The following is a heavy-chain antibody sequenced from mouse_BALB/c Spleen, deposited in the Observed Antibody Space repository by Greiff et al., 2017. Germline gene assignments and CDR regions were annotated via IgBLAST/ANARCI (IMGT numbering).Heavy chain of an antibody. V-gene: IGHV5-6-4*01. J-gene: IGHJ4*01. CDR2: ISSGGSYT. CDR1: GFTFSSYT. Sequence: EVKVVESGGGLVKPGGSLKLSCAASGFTFSSYTMSWVRQTPEKRLEWVATISSGGSYTYYPDSVKGRFTISRDNAKNTLYLQMSSLKSEDTAMYYCTRDHAMDYWGQGTSVTVSS. CDR3: TRDHAMDY.